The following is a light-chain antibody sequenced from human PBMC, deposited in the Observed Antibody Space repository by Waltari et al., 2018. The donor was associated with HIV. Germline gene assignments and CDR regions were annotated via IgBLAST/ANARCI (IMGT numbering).Light chain of an antibody. Sequence: DIVMTQSPDSLAVSLGERATINCKSSQSVFYSSNNKKYLAWYQQKPRQPPKLLIYWASTRESGVPDRFSGSGSGTEFTLTISSLQAEDVAVYFCQQYSSVPPTFGQGTKVEIK. CDR3: QQYSSVPPT. CDR2: WAS. V-gene: IGKV4-1*01. CDR1: QSVFYSSNNKKY. J-gene: IGKJ1*01.